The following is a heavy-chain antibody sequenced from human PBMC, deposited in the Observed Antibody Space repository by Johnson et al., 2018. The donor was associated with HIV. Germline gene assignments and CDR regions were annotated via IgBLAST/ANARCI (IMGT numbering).Heavy chain of an antibody. J-gene: IGHJ3*02. CDR1: GFTFSSYD. V-gene: IGHV3-13*01. CDR3: ARGTPWDAFDI. Sequence: MLLVESGGGLVQPGGSLRLSCAASGFTFSSYDMHWVRQATGTGLEWVSAIGTAGDTYYPGSVKGRFTISRENAKNSLYLQMNSLRAGDTAVYYCARGTPWDAFDIWGQGTMVTVSS. CDR2: IGTAGDT.